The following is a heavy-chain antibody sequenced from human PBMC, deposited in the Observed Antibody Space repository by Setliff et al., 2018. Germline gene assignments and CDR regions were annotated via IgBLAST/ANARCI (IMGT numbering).Heavy chain of an antibody. CDR3: ARESYDSSGYIYYFDY. V-gene: IGHV5-51*01. Sequence: GESLKISCKGSGYSFTSYWIGLVRQMPGKGLEWMGIIYPGDSDTRYSPSFQGQVTISADKSISTAYLQWSSLKASDTAMYYCARESYDSSGYIYYFDYWGQGTLVTVSS. CDR1: GYSFTSYW. J-gene: IGHJ4*02. CDR2: IYPGDSDT. D-gene: IGHD3-22*01.